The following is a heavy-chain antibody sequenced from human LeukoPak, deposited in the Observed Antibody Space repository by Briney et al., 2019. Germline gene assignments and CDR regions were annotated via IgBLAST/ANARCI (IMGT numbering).Heavy chain of an antibody. J-gene: IGHJ4*02. CDR1: GGSISTSGYY. CDR3: AREFVELRGYFDY. Sequence: SQTLSLTCAVSGGSISTSGYYWSWVRQHSARGLEWIGYSFHTGSTYYNPSLKSRVTISVDTSKNQFSLKLSSVTAADTAVYYCAREFVELRGYFDYWGQGTLVTVSS. V-gene: IGHV4-31*11. D-gene: IGHD1-7*01. CDR2: SFHTGST.